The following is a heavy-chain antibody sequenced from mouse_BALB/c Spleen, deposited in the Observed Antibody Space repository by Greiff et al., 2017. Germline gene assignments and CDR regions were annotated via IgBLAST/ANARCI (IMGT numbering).Heavy chain of an antibody. CDR3: ATIHYYGPFAY. D-gene: IGHD1-2*01. CDR1: GFSLTSYG. Sequence: VKLVESGPGLVAPSQSLSITCTVSGFSLTSYGVHWVRQPPGKGLEWLGVILAGGSTNYNSALMSRLSISKDNSKSQVFLKMNSLQTDDTAMYYCATIHYYGPFAYWGQGTLVTVSA. CDR2: ILAGGST. V-gene: IGHV2-9*02. J-gene: IGHJ3*01.